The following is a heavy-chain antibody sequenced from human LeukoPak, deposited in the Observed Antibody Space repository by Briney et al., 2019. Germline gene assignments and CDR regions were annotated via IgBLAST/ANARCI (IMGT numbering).Heavy chain of an antibody. CDR1: GSTFSSYA. CDR2: IIPILGIA. Sequence: SVKVSCKASGSTFSSYAISWVRQAPGQGLEWMGRIIPILGIANYAQKFQGRVTITADKSTSTAYMELSSLRSEDTAVYYCASSAALYYYGMDVWGQETTVTVSS. CDR3: ASSAALYYYGMDV. V-gene: IGHV1-69*04. J-gene: IGHJ6*02. D-gene: IGHD6-13*01.